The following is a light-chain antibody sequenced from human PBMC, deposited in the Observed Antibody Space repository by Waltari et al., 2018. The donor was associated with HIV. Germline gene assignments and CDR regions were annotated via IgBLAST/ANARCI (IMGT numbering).Light chain of an antibody. V-gene: IGKV1-17*01. J-gene: IGKJ4*01. CDR1: QGIRHD. Sequence: DIQMTQSPSSVSASVGDRVTITCRPSQGIRHDLGWYQQKPGKAPKRLIYAASSLQSGVPSRFSGSGSGTEFTLTISSLQPEDFATYYCLQHNSYPLTFGGGTKVEIK. CDR2: AAS. CDR3: LQHNSYPLT.